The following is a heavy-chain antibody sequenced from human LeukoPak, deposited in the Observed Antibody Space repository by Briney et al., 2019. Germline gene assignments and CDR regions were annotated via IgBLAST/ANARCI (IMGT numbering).Heavy chain of an antibody. Sequence: GGSLRLSCAASGFTFSSYGMHWVRQAPGKGLEWVAVIWYDGSNKYYADSVKGRFTISRDNSKNTLHLQMNSLRAEDTAVYYCARAVSGWQAIDYWGQGTLVTVSS. V-gene: IGHV3-33*01. D-gene: IGHD6-19*01. CDR3: ARAVSGWQAIDY. J-gene: IGHJ4*02. CDR2: IWYDGSNK. CDR1: GFTFSSYG.